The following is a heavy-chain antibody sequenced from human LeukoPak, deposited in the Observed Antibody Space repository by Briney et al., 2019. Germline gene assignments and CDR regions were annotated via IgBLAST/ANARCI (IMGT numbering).Heavy chain of an antibody. CDR3: SRDPVWGSA. Sequence: SQTLSLTCAISGDSVSSKSASWNWIRQSPSRGLEWLGRTSYRSKWYYEYAVSVTSRITINPDTSKNQFSLQLNSVTPEDTAVDYCSRDPVWGSAWGQGTLVTVSS. D-gene: IGHD7-27*01. CDR1: GDSVSSKSAS. CDR2: TSYRSKWYY. J-gene: IGHJ5*02. V-gene: IGHV6-1*01.